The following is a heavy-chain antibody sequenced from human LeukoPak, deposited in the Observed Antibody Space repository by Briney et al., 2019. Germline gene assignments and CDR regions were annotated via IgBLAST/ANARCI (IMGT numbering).Heavy chain of an antibody. CDR1: GGSISSYY. Sequence: SETLSLTCTVSGGSISSYYWSWIRQPAGKGLEWIGRIYTSGSTNYTPSLKSRVTMSVDTSKTQFSLKLSSVTAADTAVYYCAREGYCTNGVCLDYWGQGTLVTVSS. J-gene: IGHJ4*02. CDR3: AREGYCTNGVCLDY. V-gene: IGHV4-4*07. CDR2: IYTSGST. D-gene: IGHD2-8*01.